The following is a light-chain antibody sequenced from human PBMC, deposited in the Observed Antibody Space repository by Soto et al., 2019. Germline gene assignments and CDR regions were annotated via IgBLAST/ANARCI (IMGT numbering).Light chain of an antibody. CDR2: DAS. CDR3: QQYNNWPIT. V-gene: IGKV3D-15*01. CDR1: QSVSTN. Sequence: ILRTQSAAXLXVCPXERPTPCCRASQSVSTNLAWYRRKPGQPPRLLIYDASTWATGTPARFSGSGSGTKFTLSISSLQSEDFAVYYCQQYNNWPITFGQGTRLEIK. J-gene: IGKJ5*01.